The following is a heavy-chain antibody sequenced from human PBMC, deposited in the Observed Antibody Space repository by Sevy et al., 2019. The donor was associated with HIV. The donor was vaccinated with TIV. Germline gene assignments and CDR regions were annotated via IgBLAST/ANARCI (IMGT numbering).Heavy chain of an antibody. D-gene: IGHD1-26*01. CDR1: GYTFTSYV. V-gene: IGHV1-18*01. CDR3: ARAPTGSQGPGQYFHH. CDR2: ISPYNGDT. Sequence: ASVKVSCKASGYTFTSYVITWVRQAPGQGLEWMGRISPYNGDTNYAQKLQGRVTMTTDTSTTIAYMELRSLRSDDTAVYYCARAPTGSQGPGQYFHHWGQGTLVTVSS. J-gene: IGHJ1*01.